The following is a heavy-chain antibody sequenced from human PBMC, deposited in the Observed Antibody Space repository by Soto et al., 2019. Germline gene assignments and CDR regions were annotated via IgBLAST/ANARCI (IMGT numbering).Heavy chain of an antibody. V-gene: IGHV1-18*01. J-gene: IGHJ4*02. CDR2: IKVDNGDT. Sequence: QVHLVQSGGEVKKPGASVKVSCKASGYTLKNYGIGWVRQAPGLGPEWVGWIKVDNGDTKYAEKLQGRVTLTTDTSTSNAYMELRNLRSDDTAFYYCASSRYYFDYWGQGTLVTVSS. CDR3: ASSRYYFDY. CDR1: GYTLKNYG.